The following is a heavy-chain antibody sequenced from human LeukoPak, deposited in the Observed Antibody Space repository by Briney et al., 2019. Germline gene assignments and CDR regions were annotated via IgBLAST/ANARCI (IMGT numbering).Heavy chain of an antibody. D-gene: IGHD2-2*01. CDR1: GFIFSEYS. CDR3: AKGSSTTCPCYRDH. J-gene: IGHJ4*02. V-gene: IGHV3-48*01. CDR2: ISRGSGTI. Sequence: GGSLRLSCAASGFIFSEYSMNWVRQAPGKGLEWLSYISRGSGTIYYADSVKGRFIISRDNAENSVFLQMNNLRAEDTAVYYCAKGSSTTCPCYRDHWGQGTLVTVSS.